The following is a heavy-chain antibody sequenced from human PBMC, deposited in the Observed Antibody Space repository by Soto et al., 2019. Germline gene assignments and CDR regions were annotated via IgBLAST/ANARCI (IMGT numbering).Heavy chain of an antibody. J-gene: IGHJ4*02. CDR3: ASRSSGWYFDY. D-gene: IGHD6-19*01. Sequence: EVQLLESGGGLVQPGGSLRLSCAASGFTFSSYAMNWVRQAPGKGLEWVSVISGSGGSTYYADSVKGRFTISRDNSKNTLYLQMTSLIAEDTAVYYCASRSSGWYFDYWGQGTLVTVSS. V-gene: IGHV3-23*01. CDR2: ISGSGGST. CDR1: GFTFSSYA.